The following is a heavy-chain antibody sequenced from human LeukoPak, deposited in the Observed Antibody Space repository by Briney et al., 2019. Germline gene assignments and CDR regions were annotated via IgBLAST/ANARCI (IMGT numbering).Heavy chain of an antibody. J-gene: IGHJ4*02. CDR1: GFSLTNYG. Sequence: PGGSLRLSCEASGFSLTNYGMAWVRQAPGKGLEWVSSISSSSAYIYYAASVRGRFTISRDNAKNSLYLQMNSLRAEDTAVYYCARDLSSSGYYFDSWGQGNLVTVSS. CDR3: ARDLSSSGYYFDS. CDR2: ISSSSAYI. V-gene: IGHV3-21*01. D-gene: IGHD5-18*01.